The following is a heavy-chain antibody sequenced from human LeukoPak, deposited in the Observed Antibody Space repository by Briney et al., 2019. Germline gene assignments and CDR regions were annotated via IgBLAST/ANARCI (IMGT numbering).Heavy chain of an antibody. CDR2: IWSDESHK. Sequence: PGRSLRLSXEASGFAFSSSGMHWVRQAPGKGLEWVAVIWSDESHKYYADSVKGRFTISRDNSKNTLYLQMNSLRAEDTAVYYCAREPRGVTTRFDCWGQGTLVTVSS. D-gene: IGHD3-10*01. V-gene: IGHV3-33*01. CDR3: AREPRGVTTRFDC. CDR1: GFAFSSSG. J-gene: IGHJ4*02.